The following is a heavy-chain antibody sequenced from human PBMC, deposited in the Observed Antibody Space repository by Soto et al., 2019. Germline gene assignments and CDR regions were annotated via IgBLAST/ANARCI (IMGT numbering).Heavy chain of an antibody. Sequence: GGSLRLSCAASGFTFSSYWMSWVRQAPGKGLEWVANIKQDGSEKYYVDSVKGRFTISRDNAKNSLYLQMNSLRAEDTAVYYCARDGWSLVVVAATNAFDIWGQGTMVTVSS. CDR1: GFTFSSYW. J-gene: IGHJ3*02. V-gene: IGHV3-7*01. D-gene: IGHD2-15*01. CDR3: ARDGWSLVVVAATNAFDI. CDR2: IKQDGSEK.